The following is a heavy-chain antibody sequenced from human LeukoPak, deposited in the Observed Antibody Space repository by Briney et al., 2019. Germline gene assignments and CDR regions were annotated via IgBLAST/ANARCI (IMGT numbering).Heavy chain of an antibody. D-gene: IGHD3-10*01. V-gene: IGHV3-30*04. J-gene: IGHJ3*02. Sequence: GGSLRPSCAASGFTFSSYVMHWVRQAPGKGLEGGAVISYDGINKYYADSVKGRLTISRDNSKNTLYLQMNSLRPEDTAVYYCARALMVRGETGAFDIWGQGTMVTVSS. CDR2: ISYDGINK. CDR1: GFTFSSYV. CDR3: ARALMVRGETGAFDI.